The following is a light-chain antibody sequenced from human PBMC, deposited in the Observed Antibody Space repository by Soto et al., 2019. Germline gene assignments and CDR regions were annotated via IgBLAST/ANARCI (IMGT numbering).Light chain of an antibody. CDR1: QSVSSSY. J-gene: IGKJ5*01. CDR2: GAS. CDR3: QQYGSSPKIT. Sequence: IVSTQSPGTLSLSPGERATISCRASQSVSSSYLAWYQQKPCQAPRLLIYGASSRATGIPDRFSGSGSGTDFTPTISRLEPEDFAVYYCQQYGSSPKITFGQGTRLEI. V-gene: IGKV3-20*01.